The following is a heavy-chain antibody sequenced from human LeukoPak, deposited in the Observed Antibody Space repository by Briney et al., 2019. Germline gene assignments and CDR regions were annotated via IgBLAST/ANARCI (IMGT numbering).Heavy chain of an antibody. CDR2: ISAYNGNT. CDR3: ARDGFGEYSGYDPPDY. D-gene: IGHD5-12*01. Sequence: ASVKVSCKASGYTFTSYGISWVRQAPGQGLEWMGWISAYNGNTNYAQKLQGRVTMTTDTSTSTAYMELRSLRSDDTAVYYCARDGFGEYSGYDPPDYWGQGTLVIVSS. V-gene: IGHV1-18*01. J-gene: IGHJ4*02. CDR1: GYTFTSYG.